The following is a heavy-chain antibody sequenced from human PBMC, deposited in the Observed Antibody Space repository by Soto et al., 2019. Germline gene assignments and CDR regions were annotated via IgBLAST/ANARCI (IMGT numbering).Heavy chain of an antibody. D-gene: IGHD2-15*01. CDR1: GVSINSANW. Sequence: SEILSLTCTVSGVSINSANWWTWVRQSPGKGLEWIGEIYHSGSTNFNPSLKSRVTISVDNSKNQFYLELTSVTAADTAVYYCARYCGGGSCYLGAFDIWGQGTMVTVSS. CDR3: ARYCGGGSCYLGAFDI. V-gene: IGHV4-4*02. CDR2: IYHSGST. J-gene: IGHJ3*02.